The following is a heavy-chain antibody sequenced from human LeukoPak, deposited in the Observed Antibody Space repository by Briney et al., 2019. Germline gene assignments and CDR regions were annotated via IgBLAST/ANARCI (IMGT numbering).Heavy chain of an antibody. D-gene: IGHD5-18*01. V-gene: IGHV1-18*01. CDR1: GYTFTSYG. CDR3: ARGVNGYSSDWFDP. J-gene: IGHJ5*02. CDR2: ISAYNGNT. Sequence: ASVKVSCKATGYTFTSYGISWVRQAPGQGLEWMGWISAYNGNTNYAQKLQGRVTMTTDTSTSTAYMELRSLRSDDTAVYYCARGVNGYSSDWFDPWGQGTLVTVSS.